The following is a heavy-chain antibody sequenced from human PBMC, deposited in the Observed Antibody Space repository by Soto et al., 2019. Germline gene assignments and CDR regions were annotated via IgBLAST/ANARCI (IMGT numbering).Heavy chain of an antibody. J-gene: IGHJ3*01. V-gene: IGHV5-51*01. CDR1: VYIFTSYW. CDR2: IYPGDSDT. D-gene: IGHD1-1*01. CDR3: ARHGGGSHNPSFLYGFDF. Sequence: EVQVVQSGAEVKKPGESLRISCQASVYIFTSYWIAWVRQKPGKGLEWMGIIYPGDSDTTYSPSFQGQVTISAEMSKITAYLQRSGLKASDTAMYYCARHGGGSHNPSFLYGFDFWGQGTIVTAS.